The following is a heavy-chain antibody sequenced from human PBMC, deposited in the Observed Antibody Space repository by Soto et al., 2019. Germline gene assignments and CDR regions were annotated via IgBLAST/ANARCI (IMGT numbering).Heavy chain of an antibody. J-gene: IGHJ1*01. Sequence: PSETLSLTCAVYGGSFSGYYWSWIRQPPGKGLEWIGEINHSGSTNYNPSLKSRVTISVDTSKNQFSLKLSSVTAADTAVYYCARALGYCSGGSCYSEYFQHWGQGTLVTVSS. CDR3: ARALGYCSGGSCYSEYFQH. V-gene: IGHV4-34*01. D-gene: IGHD2-15*01. CDR2: INHSGST. CDR1: GGSFSGYY.